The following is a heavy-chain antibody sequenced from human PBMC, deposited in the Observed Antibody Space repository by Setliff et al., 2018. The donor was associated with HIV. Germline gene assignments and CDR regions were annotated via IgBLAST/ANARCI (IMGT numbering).Heavy chain of an antibody. CDR1: GGSIRTGNYY. CDR2: IHTTGSI. J-gene: IGHJ4*02. V-gene: IGHV4-61*09. Sequence: SETLSLTCTVSGGSIRTGNYYWNWIRQPAGKGLEWIGHIHTTGSITYNPSLRSRVTISLDTSKNQGSLSLASVTAADTAVYYCARDGGGSGWSLGEFDFWGQGTLVTVS. D-gene: IGHD6-19*01. CDR3: ARDGGGSGWSLGEFDF.